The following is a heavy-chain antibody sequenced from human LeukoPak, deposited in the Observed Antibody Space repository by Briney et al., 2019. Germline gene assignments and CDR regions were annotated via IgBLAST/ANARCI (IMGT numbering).Heavy chain of an antibody. V-gene: IGHV1-2*02. CDR1: GYTFTGPF. D-gene: IGHD3-22*01. J-gene: IGHJ4*02. Sequence: ASVKVSCKASGYTFTGPFIHWVRRAPGQGLEWMGWINPDSGDTNYAQKFRGRVTMTRDTSLTTAYMEMSRLISDDTAVYYCARGPSSAIDYWGQGTLVTVSS. CDR3: ARGPSSAIDY. CDR2: INPDSGDT.